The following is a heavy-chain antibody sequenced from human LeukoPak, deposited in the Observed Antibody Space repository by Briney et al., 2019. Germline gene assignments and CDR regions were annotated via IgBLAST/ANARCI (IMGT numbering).Heavy chain of an antibody. J-gene: IGHJ4*02. Sequence: GGSLRLSCAASGFTLSSYWMRWVRRAPGKGGEWVANIKQDGSEKYYVDSVKGRFTISRDNAKNSLYLQMNSLRAEDTAVYYCARISGSYYFDNWGQGTLVTVSS. CDR2: IKQDGSEK. V-gene: IGHV3-7*01. CDR3: ARISGSYYFDN. CDR1: GFTLSSYW. D-gene: IGHD1-26*01.